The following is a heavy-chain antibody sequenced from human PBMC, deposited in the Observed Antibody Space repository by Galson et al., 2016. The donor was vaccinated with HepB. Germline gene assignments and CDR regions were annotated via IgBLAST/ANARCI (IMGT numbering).Heavy chain of an antibody. Sequence: SLRLSCAASGFTFSGSSMSWVRQAPGKGLVWVSHINSDGSSINYADSVKGRFTISRDNAKNTLYLQMNSLRAEDTAVYYCVRDIWNYGDYWGQGSLVVVSS. CDR3: VRDIWNYGDY. J-gene: IGHJ4*02. CDR1: GFTFSGSS. CDR2: INSDGSSI. D-gene: IGHD1-7*01. V-gene: IGHV3-74*01.